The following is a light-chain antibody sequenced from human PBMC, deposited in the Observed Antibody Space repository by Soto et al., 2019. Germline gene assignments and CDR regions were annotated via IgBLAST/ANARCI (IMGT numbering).Light chain of an antibody. J-gene: IGLJ2*01. V-gene: IGLV2-23*01. CDR1: SSDVGRYNL. CDR3: SSYAGSNSVL. Sequence: QSALTQPASVSGSPGQSITISCTGTSSDVGRYNLVSWYQQHPGKAPQLMIYEGSRRPSGVSNRFSGSKSGNTASLTISGLQAEDEADYYCSSYAGSNSVLFGGGTKLTVL. CDR2: EGS.